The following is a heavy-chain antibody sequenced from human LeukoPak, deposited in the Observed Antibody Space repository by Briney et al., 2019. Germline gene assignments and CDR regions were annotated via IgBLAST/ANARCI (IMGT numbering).Heavy chain of an antibody. CDR2: ISSSSSYI. D-gene: IGHD6-19*01. CDR3: ARAPYTSGWYRGDNDY. CDR1: GFTFSSYS. J-gene: IGHJ4*02. V-gene: IGHV3-21*01. Sequence: PGGSLRLSCAASGFTFSSYSMNWVRQAPGKGLEWVSSISSSSSYIYYADSVKGRFTISRDNAKNSLYLQMNSLRAEDTAVYYCARAPYTSGWYRGDNDYWGQGTLVTVSS.